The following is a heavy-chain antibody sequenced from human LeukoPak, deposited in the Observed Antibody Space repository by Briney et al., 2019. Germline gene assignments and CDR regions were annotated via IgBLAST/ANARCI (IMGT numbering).Heavy chain of an antibody. CDR3: ARDHGYSGRYYYYYGMDV. Sequence: GGSLRLSCAASGFTFSDHYMDWVRQAPGKGLEWVGRSRNKASSYATDYAASVNGRFSISRDDSKNSVYLQMNSLKTEDTAVYYCARDHGYSGRYYYYYGMDVWGQGTTVTVSS. CDR2: SRNKASSYAT. D-gene: IGHD1-26*01. J-gene: IGHJ6*02. V-gene: IGHV3-72*01. CDR1: GFTFSDHY.